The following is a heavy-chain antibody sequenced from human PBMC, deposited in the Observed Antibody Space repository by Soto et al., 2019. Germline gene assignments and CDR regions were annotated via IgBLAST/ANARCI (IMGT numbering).Heavy chain of an antibody. J-gene: IGHJ4*02. CDR3: ARGRNTGPAY. V-gene: IGHV1-8*01. Sequence: WGSKETGQGLEWMGWMNPNSGNTGYAQKFQGRVTMTRNTSIRSAYMELSSLRSEDSAVDDGARGRNTGPAYWGQGTLVPVS. CDR2: MNPNSGNT. D-gene: IGHD1-1*01.